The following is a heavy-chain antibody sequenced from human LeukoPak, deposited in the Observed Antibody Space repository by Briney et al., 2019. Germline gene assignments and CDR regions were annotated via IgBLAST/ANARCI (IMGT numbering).Heavy chain of an antibody. V-gene: IGHV1-18*01. J-gene: IGHJ6*03. CDR1: GYTFTNYD. CDR2: ISANNGNT. CDR3: ARLRSGRIVGTNYRQPLYYMDV. D-gene: IGHD1-26*01. Sequence: GASVKVSCKSSGYTFTNYDINWVRQATGQGLEWMGWISANNGNTNYAQKFQGRVTMTTDTATSTAYMELGSLRSDDTAVYYCARLRSGRIVGTNYRQPLYYMDVWGTGTTVTISS.